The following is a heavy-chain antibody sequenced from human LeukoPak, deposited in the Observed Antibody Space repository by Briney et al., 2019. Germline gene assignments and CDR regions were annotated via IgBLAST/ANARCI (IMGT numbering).Heavy chain of an antibody. D-gene: IGHD2-15*01. J-gene: IGHJ4*02. CDR2: IYYSGST. CDR1: GDSIRSYY. CDR3: ARDRYFDY. Sequence: SETLSLTCIVSGDSIRSYYWSWIRQPPGKGLEWIGYIYYSGSTNYNPSLKSRVTISVDTSKNQFSLKLSSVTAADTAVYYCARDRYFDYWGQGTLVTVSS. V-gene: IGHV4-59*01.